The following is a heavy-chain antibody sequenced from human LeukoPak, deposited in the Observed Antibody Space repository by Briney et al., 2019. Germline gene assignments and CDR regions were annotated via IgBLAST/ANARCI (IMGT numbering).Heavy chain of an antibody. CDR1: GFTFSDYY. CDR3: ATNPAGYCSGGSCKYWYFDL. Sequence: PGGSLRLSCAASGFTFSDYYMSWIRQAPGKGLEWVSYISSSGSTIYYADSVKGRFTISRDNAKNSLYLQMNSLRAEDTAVYYCATNPAGYCSGGSCKYWYFDLWGRGTLVTVSS. J-gene: IGHJ2*01. D-gene: IGHD2-15*01. V-gene: IGHV3-11*01. CDR2: ISSSGSTI.